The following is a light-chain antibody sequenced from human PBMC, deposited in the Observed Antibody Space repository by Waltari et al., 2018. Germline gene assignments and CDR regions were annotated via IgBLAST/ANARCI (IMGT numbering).Light chain of an antibody. CDR3: TSYTPTSTLVR. V-gene: IGLV2-14*03. CDR2: DGT. J-gene: IGLJ2*01. Sequence: YQQHPGRAPKLMSYDGTDRPSGISIRFAGSNSGNPASRTISGLQAEDEAYYYCTSYTPTSTLVRFGGGTKLTV.